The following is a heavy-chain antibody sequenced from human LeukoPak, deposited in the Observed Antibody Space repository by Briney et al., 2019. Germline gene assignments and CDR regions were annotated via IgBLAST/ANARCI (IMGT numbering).Heavy chain of an antibody. CDR3: ARGRGYYHYYYMDV. D-gene: IGHD3-3*01. CDR1: GGSFSGYY. CDR2: INHSGST. Sequence: SETLSLTCAVYGGSFSGYYWSWIRQPPGKGLEWIGEINHSGSTSYNPSLKSRVTISVDTSKNQFSLKLSSVTAADTAVYYCARGRGYYHYYYMDVWGKGTTVTVSS. V-gene: IGHV4-34*01. J-gene: IGHJ6*03.